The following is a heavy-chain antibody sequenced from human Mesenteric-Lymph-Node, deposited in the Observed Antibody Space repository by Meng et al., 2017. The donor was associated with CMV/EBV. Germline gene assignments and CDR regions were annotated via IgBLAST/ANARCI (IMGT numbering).Heavy chain of an antibody. J-gene: IGHJ4*02. CDR2: IYHSGTI. D-gene: IGHD3-10*01. Sequence: LAFSGGSISDSTWWSGVRQPPGTGLVWIGEIYHSGTITYTPSLKSRVTISVDKSKNPFSLKLISVTAADTAVYYCARVDLVSGTYFDYWGQGTLVTVSS. CDR3: ARVDLVSGTYFDY. CDR1: GGSISDSTW. V-gene: IGHV4-4*02.